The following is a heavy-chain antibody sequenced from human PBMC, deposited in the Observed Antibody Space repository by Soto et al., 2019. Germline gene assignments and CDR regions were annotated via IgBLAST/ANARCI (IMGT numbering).Heavy chain of an antibody. D-gene: IGHD4-17*01. CDR3: ARYGDSLKSYGMDV. Sequence: LRLSCAASGFTFSSYEMNWVRQAPGKGLEWVSYISSSGSTIYYTDSVKGRFTISRDNAKNSLYLQMNSLRAEDTAVYYCARYGDSLKSYGMDVWGQGTTVTVSS. J-gene: IGHJ6*02. V-gene: IGHV3-48*03. CDR2: ISSSGSTI. CDR1: GFTFSSYE.